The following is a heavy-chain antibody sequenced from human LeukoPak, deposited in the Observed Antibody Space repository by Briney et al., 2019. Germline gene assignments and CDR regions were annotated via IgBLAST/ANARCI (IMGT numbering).Heavy chain of an antibody. CDR2: IGDSGVNT. CDR1: GFTFSSYA. D-gene: IGHD6-13*01. Sequence: GGSLRLSCAASGFTFSSYAMSWVRQAPGKGLDWVSVIGDSGVNTDYADSVKGRFTISRDNAKNSVYLQMTSLRAEDTALYYCAKDATAVPGTVYMDVWGKGTTVTISS. V-gene: IGHV3-23*01. CDR3: AKDATAVPGTVYMDV. J-gene: IGHJ6*03.